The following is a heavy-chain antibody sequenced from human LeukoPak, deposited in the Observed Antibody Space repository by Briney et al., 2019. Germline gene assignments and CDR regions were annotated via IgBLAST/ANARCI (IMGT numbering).Heavy chain of an antibody. D-gene: IGHD2-21*02. CDR2: INHSGST. CDR1: GGSFSGYY. CDR3: ARAPGGDGGHFDY. J-gene: IGHJ4*02. Sequence: SETLSLTCAVYGGSFSGYYWSWIRQPPGKGLEWIGEINHSGSTNYNPSLKSRVTISVDTSKNQFSLKLSSVTAADTAVYYCARAPGGDGGHFDYWGQGTLVTVSS. V-gene: IGHV4-34*01.